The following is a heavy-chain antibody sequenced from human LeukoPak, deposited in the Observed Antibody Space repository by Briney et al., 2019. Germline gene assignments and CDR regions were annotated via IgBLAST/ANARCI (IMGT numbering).Heavy chain of an antibody. CDR1: GLTFSSYS. J-gene: IGHJ1*01. CDR3: ARPARIVGATFAYFQH. CDR2: ITSSSSYI. Sequence: GSLRLSCAASGLTFSSYSMNWVRQAPGKGLEWVSSITSSSSYIYYADSVKGRFTISRDNAKNSLYLQMNSLRAEDTAVYYCARPARIVGATFAYFQHWGQGTLVTVSS. D-gene: IGHD1-26*01. V-gene: IGHV3-21*01.